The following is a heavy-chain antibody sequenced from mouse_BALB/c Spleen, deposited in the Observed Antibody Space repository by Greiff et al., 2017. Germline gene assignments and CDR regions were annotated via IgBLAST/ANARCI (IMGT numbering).Heavy chain of an antibody. CDR3: ARPPFAY. CDR2: INPSTGYT. J-gene: IGHJ3*01. Sequence: QVQLKESGAELAKPGASVKMSCKASGYTFTSYWMHWVKQRPGQGLEWIGYINPSTGYTEYNQKFKDKATLTADKSSSTAYMQLSSLTSEDSAVYYCARPPFAYWGQGTLVTVSA. V-gene: IGHV1-7*01. CDR1: GYTFTSYW.